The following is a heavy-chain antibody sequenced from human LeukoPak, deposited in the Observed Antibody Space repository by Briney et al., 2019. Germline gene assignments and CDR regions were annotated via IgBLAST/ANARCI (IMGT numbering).Heavy chain of an antibody. J-gene: IGHJ4*02. V-gene: IGHV1-2*06. D-gene: IGHD2-15*01. CDR2: INPSSGDT. CDR1: AYTFTDYY. CDR3: ARDRHCSGGSCYLYPGY. Sequence: ASVKVSCKASAYTFTDYYVHWVRQAPGQGLEWMGRINPSSGDTNYAQNFQGRVTMTRDTSISTAYMELSRLRSDDTAVYYCARDRHCSGGSCYLYPGYWGQGTLVTVSS.